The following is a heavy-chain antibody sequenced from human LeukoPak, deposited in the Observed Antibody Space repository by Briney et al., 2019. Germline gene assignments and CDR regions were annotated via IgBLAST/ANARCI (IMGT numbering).Heavy chain of an antibody. CDR3: ARDRLRSGGAAD. D-gene: IGHD2-8*02. V-gene: IGHV3-48*02. J-gene: IGHJ4*02. Sequence: GGSLRLSCAASGFTFSTYSMNWVRQAPGKGLEWVSYISSSSSAIYYADSVKGRFTISRGNAKNSLYLQMNSLRDEDTAVYYCARDRLRSGGAADWGQGTLVTVS. CDR1: GFTFSTYS. CDR2: ISSSSSAI.